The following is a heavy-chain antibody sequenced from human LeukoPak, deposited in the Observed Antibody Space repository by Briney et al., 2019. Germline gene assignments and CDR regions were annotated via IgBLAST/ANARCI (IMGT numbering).Heavy chain of an antibody. J-gene: IGHJ3*02. CDR3: ERVCSMVVTAILDAFDI. CDR1: GYTFTSYD. V-gene: IGHV1-8*01. D-gene: IGHD2-21*02. Sequence: ASVKVSCKASGYTFTSYDIYCVRQATGQGLEWMGWMNPNSGNTGYAQKFQGRVTMTRNTSISTAYMELSSLRSEDTAVYYCERVCSMVVTAILDAFDIWGQGTMVTVSS. CDR2: MNPNSGNT.